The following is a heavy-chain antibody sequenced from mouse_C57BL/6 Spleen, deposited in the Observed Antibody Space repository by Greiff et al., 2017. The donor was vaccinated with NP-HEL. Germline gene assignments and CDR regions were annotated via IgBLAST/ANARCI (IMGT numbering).Heavy chain of an antibody. V-gene: IGHV5-4*01. Sequence: EVHLVESGGGLVKPGGSLKLSCAASGFTFSSYAMSWVRQTPEKRLEWVATISDGGSYTYYPDNVKGRFTISRDNAKNNLYLQMSHLKSEDTAMYYCARGGYYGSGAMDYWGQGTSVTVSS. CDR3: ARGGYYGSGAMDY. D-gene: IGHD1-1*01. J-gene: IGHJ4*01. CDR2: ISDGGSYT. CDR1: GFTFSSYA.